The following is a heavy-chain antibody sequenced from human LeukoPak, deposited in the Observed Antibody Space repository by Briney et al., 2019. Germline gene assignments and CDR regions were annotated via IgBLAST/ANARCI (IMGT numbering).Heavy chain of an antibody. CDR3: ARFLFGYYMDV. CDR2: IYTSGST. CDR1: GYSISSGYY. Sequence: SETLSLTCTVSGYSISSGYYWGWIRQPPGKGLEWIGRIYTSGSTNCNPSLKSRVTMSVDTSKNQFSLKLSSVTAADTAVYYCARFLFGYYMDVWGKGTTVTISS. D-gene: IGHD3-10*01. V-gene: IGHV4-38-2*02. J-gene: IGHJ6*03.